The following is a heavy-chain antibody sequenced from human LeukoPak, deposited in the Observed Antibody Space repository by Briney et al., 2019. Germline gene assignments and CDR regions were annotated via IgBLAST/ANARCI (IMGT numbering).Heavy chain of an antibody. D-gene: IGHD3-10*01. J-gene: IGHJ4*02. V-gene: IGHV4-34*01. CDR3: ARGPLWFGEPSFDY. CDR2: INHSGST. CDR1: GGSFRGYY. Sequence: SETLSLTCAVYGGSFRGYYWSWIRRPPGKGLEWIGEINHSGSTNYNPSLKSRVTISVDTSKNQFSLKLSSVTAADTAVYYCARGPLWFGEPSFDYWGQGTLVTVSS.